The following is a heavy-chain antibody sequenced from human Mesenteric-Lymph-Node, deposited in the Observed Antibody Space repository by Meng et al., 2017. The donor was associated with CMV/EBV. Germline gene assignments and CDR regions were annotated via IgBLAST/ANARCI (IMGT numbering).Heavy chain of an antibody. D-gene: IGHD5-12*01. V-gene: IGHV1-69*01. CDR2: IIPIFGTT. Sequence: CKASGGTFSSYYINWVRQAPGQGLEWMGEIIPIFGTTNYAEKFQGRVTITADESTSTAYMELNSLRSEDTAVYYCARLRSGYDWLSDYWGQGSLVTVSS. CDR3: ARLRSGYDWLSDY. CDR1: GGTFSSYY. J-gene: IGHJ4*02.